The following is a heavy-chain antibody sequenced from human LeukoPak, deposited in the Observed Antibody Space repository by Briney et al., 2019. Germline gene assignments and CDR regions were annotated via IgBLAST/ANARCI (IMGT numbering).Heavy chain of an antibody. CDR2: INPSGGST. CDR1: GYTFTSYY. V-gene: IGHV1-46*01. Sequence: ASVKVSCKASGYTFTSYYMHWVRQAPGQGLEWMGIINPSGGSTSYAQKFQGRVTMTRDTSTSTVYMELSSLRSEDTAVYYCARDGRITMSHATIDYWGQGTLVTVSS. J-gene: IGHJ4*02. CDR3: ARDGRITMSHATIDY. D-gene: IGHD3-10*02.